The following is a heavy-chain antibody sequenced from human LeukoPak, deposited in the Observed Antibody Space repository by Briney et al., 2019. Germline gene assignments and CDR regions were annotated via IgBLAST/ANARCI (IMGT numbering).Heavy chain of an antibody. CDR3: VKHLDYRGSFYFDY. CDR2: ISRSGDST. CDR1: GFTFSSTA. J-gene: IGHJ4*02. Sequence: GGSLRLSCAASGFTFSSTAMGWVRLTPGKGLEWVSVISRSGDSTYYADSVKGRFTISRDNSKNTLYLQMNSLRAEDTALYYCVKHLDYRGSFYFDYWGQGTLVTVSS. V-gene: IGHV3-23*01. D-gene: IGHD4-11*01.